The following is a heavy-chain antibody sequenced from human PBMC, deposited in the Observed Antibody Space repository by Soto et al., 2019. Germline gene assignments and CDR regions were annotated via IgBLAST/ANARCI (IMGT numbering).Heavy chain of an antibody. V-gene: IGHV3-21*01. CDR3: ARDQPGYSYGYGLGY. Sequence: PGGSLILSCAASGFTFSSYSMNWGRQAPGKGLEWVSSISSSSSYIYYADSVKGRFTISRDNAKNSLYLQMNSLRAEDTAVYYCARDQPGYSYGYGLGYWGQGTLVTVSS. J-gene: IGHJ4*02. CDR2: ISSSSSYI. D-gene: IGHD5-18*01. CDR1: GFTFSSYS.